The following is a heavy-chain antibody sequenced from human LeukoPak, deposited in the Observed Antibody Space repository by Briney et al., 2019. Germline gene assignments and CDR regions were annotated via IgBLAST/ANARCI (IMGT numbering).Heavy chain of an antibody. V-gene: IGHV1-69*06. CDR2: IIPIFGTA. Sequence: GASVKVSCKASGGTFSSYAISWVRQAPGQGLEWMGGIIPIFGTANYAQKIQGRVTITADKSTSTAYMELSSLRSEDTAVYYCARWGSYYYGSGSYPYYYYMDVWGKGTTVTVSS. J-gene: IGHJ6*03. D-gene: IGHD3-10*01. CDR3: ARWGSYYYGSGSYPYYYYMDV. CDR1: GGTFSSYA.